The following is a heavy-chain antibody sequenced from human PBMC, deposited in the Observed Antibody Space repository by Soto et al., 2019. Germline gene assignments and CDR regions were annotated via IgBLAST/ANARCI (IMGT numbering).Heavy chain of an antibody. CDR3: ARAPNNYDFWSGYYDY. J-gene: IGHJ4*02. CDR2: IYSGGST. D-gene: IGHD3-3*01. CDR1: GFTVSSNY. V-gene: IGHV3-53*01. Sequence: SLRLSCAASGFTVSSNYMSWVRQAPGKGLEWVSVIYSGGSTYYADSVKGRFTISRDNSKNTLYLQMNSLRAEDTAVYYCARAPNNYDFWSGYYDYWGQGTLVTVSS.